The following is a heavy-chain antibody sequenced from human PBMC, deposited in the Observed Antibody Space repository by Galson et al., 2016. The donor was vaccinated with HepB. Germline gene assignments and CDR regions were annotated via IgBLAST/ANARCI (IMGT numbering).Heavy chain of an antibody. CDR3: ARGQRHYDILTGSYGGYSFDP. Sequence: TLSLTCAVSGGSISSTDWWSWVRQPPGKGLEWIGEVYQNGNTHYRTSLKSRVTISVDTSRIQFSLKLISVTAADTAVYYCARGQRHYDILTGSYGGYSFDPWGQGTLVIVSS. J-gene: IGHJ5*02. D-gene: IGHD3-9*01. CDR1: GGSISSTDW. CDR2: VYQNGNT. V-gene: IGHV4-4*02.